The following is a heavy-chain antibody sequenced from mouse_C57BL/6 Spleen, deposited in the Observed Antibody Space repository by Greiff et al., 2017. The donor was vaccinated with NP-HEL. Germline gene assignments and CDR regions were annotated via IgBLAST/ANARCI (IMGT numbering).Heavy chain of an antibody. V-gene: IGHV1-26*01. CDR2: INPNNGGT. Sequence: EVQLQQSGPELVKPGASVKISCKASGYTFTDYYMNWVKQSHGKSLEWIGDINPNNGGTSYNQKFKGKATLTVDKSSSTAYMELRSLTSEDSACYYCARSGKGIYYAMDYWGQGTSVTVSS. D-gene: IGHD4-1*01. J-gene: IGHJ4*01. CDR1: GYTFTDYY. CDR3: ARSGKGIYYAMDY.